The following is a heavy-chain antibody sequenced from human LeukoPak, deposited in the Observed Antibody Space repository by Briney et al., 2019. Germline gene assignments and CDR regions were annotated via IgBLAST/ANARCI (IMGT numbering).Heavy chain of an antibody. V-gene: IGHV3-23*01. J-gene: IGHJ5*01. CDR3: ARDNWIDC. Sequence: GGSLRLSCAVSGFTFSIYAMAWVRQAPGKGLEWVSGISDQTYYADSVRGRFTISRDNTKNSLYLRMNSLKVEDTAIYYCARDNWIDCWGQGTLVTVSS. CDR2: ISDQT. CDR1: GFTFSIYA.